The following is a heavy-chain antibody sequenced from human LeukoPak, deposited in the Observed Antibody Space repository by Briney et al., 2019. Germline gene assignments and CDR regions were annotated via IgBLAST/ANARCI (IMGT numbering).Heavy chain of an antibody. CDR1: GFIFGDYW. Sequence: GGSLRLSCAASGFIFGDYWMHWVRQAPGKGLVWVSCIDTVGTRTTYADSVRGRFTISRDNARTTVHLQMDSLTAEDTGVYYCARVWGGSDDWVDPWGQGTLVSVSS. J-gene: IGHJ5*02. D-gene: IGHD1-26*01. CDR3: ARVWGGSDDWVDP. CDR2: IDTVGTRT. V-gene: IGHV3-74*03.